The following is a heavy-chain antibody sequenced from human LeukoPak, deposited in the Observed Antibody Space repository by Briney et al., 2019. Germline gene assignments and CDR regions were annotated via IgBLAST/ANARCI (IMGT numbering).Heavy chain of an antibody. J-gene: IGHJ4*02. D-gene: IGHD6-19*01. CDR1: GFTFSSYA. CDR3: AKAGIAVPATPEY. CDR2: ISSSGDTT. Sequence: PGGFLRLSCAASGFTFSSYAMNWVRQAPGKGLEWVSVISSSGDTTYYSDSVKGRFIISRDNSKSTLYLQMNSLRAEDTAVYYCAKAGIAVPATPEYCGQGTQVTVSS. V-gene: IGHV3-23*01.